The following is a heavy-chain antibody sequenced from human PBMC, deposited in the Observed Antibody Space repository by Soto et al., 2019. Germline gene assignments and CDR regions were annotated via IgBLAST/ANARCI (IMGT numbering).Heavy chain of an antibody. CDR2: MNPNSGNT. Sequence: QVQLVQSGAEVKKPGASVKVTFKAYGYTFTSSDINWVRQATGQGLEWMGWMNPNSGNTGYAQKFQGRVAMTRNTSISTAYMELSSLRSEDTAGYYCAREKVVRNDYWGQGTLVTLSS. J-gene: IGHJ4*02. D-gene: IGHD2-15*01. CDR3: AREKVVRNDY. CDR1: GYTFTSSD. V-gene: IGHV1-8*01.